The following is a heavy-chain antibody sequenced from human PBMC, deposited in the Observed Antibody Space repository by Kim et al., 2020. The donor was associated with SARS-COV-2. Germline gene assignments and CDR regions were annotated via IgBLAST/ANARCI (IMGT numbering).Heavy chain of an antibody. J-gene: IGHJ3*02. CDR1: GYTFTSYG. CDR2: ISAYNGNT. Sequence: ASVKVSCKASGYTFTSYGISWVRQAPGQGLEWMGWISAYNGNTNYAQKLQGRVTMTTDTSTSTAYMELRSLRSDDTAVYYCARGRPYSSSRGNAFDIWGQGTMVTVSS. D-gene: IGHD6-13*01. CDR3: ARGRPYSSSRGNAFDI. V-gene: IGHV1-18*04.